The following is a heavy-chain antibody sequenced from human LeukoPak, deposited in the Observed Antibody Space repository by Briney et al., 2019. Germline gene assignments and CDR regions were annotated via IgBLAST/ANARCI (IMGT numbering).Heavy chain of an antibody. D-gene: IGHD2-15*01. J-gene: IGHJ4*02. Sequence: GASVKGFWKGSGYTFTGYYMHWVRQAPGQGLGWVGRIDPNNGGTNYAQRFQGRVTMTRDTSINTAYMEVGRLRFDDTAVYYCASGPSLGTTHPYFDYWGQGTLVTVSS. CDR2: IDPNNGGT. V-gene: IGHV1-2*02. CDR3: ASGPSLGTTHPYFDY. CDR1: GYTFTGYY.